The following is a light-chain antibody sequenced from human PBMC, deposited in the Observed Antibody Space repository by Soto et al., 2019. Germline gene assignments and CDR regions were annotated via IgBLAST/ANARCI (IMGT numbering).Light chain of an antibody. CDR1: QSVNIY. Sequence: DIVMTQYPATVSVSPGERSTLSCRASQSVNIYLAWYQQKPGQAPRLLIFGASSRATGIPARFSGSGSGTEFNLTISSLQSEDFAVYFCQQFDDGRRLTFGGGTKVDIK. CDR2: GAS. J-gene: IGKJ4*01. V-gene: IGKV3D-15*01. CDR3: QQFDDGRRLT.